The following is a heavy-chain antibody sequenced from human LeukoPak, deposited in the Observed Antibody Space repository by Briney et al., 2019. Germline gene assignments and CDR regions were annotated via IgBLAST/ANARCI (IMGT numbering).Heavy chain of an antibody. CDR3: ATYYGSGRNYFDY. D-gene: IGHD3-10*01. CDR1: GYTLTELS. V-gene: IGHV1-24*01. CDR2: FDPEDGET. Sequence: ASVKVSCKVSGYTLTELSMHWVRQAPGKGLEWMGGFDPEDGETIYAQKFQGRATMTEDTSTDTAYMELSSLRSEDTAVYYCATYYGSGRNYFDYWGQGTLVTVSS. J-gene: IGHJ4*02.